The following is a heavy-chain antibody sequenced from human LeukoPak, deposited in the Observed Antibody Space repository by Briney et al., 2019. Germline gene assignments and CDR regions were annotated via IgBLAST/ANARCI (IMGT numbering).Heavy chain of an antibody. CDR3: ARDLRDGYNYGGDYFDY. Sequence: ASVKVSCKASGGTFSSYAISWVRQAPGQGLEWMGRIIPILGIANYAQKFQGRVTITADKSTSTAYMELSSLRSEDTAVYYCARDLRDGYNYGGDYFDYWGQGTLVTVSS. V-gene: IGHV1-69*04. CDR1: GGTFSSYA. CDR2: IIPILGIA. J-gene: IGHJ4*02. D-gene: IGHD5-24*01.